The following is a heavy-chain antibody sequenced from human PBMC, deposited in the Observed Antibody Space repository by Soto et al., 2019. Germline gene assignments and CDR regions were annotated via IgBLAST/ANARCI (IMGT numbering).Heavy chain of an antibody. Sequence: GASVKVSCKASGGTFSSYAISWVRQAPGQGLEWMGGIILIFGTANYAQKFQGRVTMTGNKTTSTAYMEMSSLRSEDTAVYYCARGPPNSFLYSSGWYDGVYFDYWGQGTLVTVSS. CDR3: ARGPPNSFLYSSGWYDGVYFDY. J-gene: IGHJ4*02. CDR1: GGTFSSYA. CDR2: IILIFGTA. D-gene: IGHD6-19*01. V-gene: IGHV1-69*06.